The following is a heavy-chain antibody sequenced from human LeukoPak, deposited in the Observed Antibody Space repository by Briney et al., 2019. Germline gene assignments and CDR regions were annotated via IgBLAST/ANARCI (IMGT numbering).Heavy chain of an antibody. CDR3: ARVGGDYDSSWLDY. Sequence: GGSLRLSCAASGFTFSSYWMSWVRQAPGKGLEWVANIKQDGSEKYYVDSVKGRFTISRDNAKNSLYLRMNSLRAEDTAVYYCARVGGDYDSSWLDYWGQGTLVTVSS. CDR1: GFTFSSYW. D-gene: IGHD3-22*01. CDR2: IKQDGSEK. J-gene: IGHJ4*02. V-gene: IGHV3-7*01.